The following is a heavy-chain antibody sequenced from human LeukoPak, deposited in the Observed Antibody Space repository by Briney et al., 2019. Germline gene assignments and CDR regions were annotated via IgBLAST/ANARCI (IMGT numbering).Heavy chain of an antibody. D-gene: IGHD3-22*01. Sequence: SETLSLTCTVPGGSISSHYWSWIRQPPGKGLEWIGYIYYSGSTNYNPSLKSRVTISVDTSKNQFSLKLSSVTAADTAVYYCARVSSSGSTFDYWGQGTLVTVSS. CDR1: GGSISSHY. V-gene: IGHV4-59*11. J-gene: IGHJ4*02. CDR3: ARVSSSGSTFDY. CDR2: IYYSGST.